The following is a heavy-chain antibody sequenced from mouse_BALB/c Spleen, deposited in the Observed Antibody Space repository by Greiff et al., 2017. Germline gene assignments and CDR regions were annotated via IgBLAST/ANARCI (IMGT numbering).Heavy chain of an antibody. J-gene: IGHJ3*01. V-gene: IGHV14-1*02. CDR1: GFNIKDYY. D-gene: IGHD1-1*01. CDR3: ARAYYYGSPWFAY. CDR2: IDPENGNT. Sequence: EVQLQQSGAELVRPGALVKLSCKASGFNIKDYYMHWVKQRPEQGLEWIGWIDPENGNTIYDPKFQGKASITADTSSNTAYLQLSSLTSEDTAVYYCARAYYYGSPWFAYWGQGTLVTVSA.